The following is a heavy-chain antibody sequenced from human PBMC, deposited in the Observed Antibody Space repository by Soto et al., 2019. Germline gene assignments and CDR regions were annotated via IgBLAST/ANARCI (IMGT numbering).Heavy chain of an antibody. CDR3: ATIPIVGTKPYYFNS. Sequence: LQLQESGPGLVKPSETLSLTCTVSGGSFDITSSYWAWVRQPPGKGLEWIAYIYYSGGTYYNPSLKSRITISVDTSTNQLSLRLSSVTAADTAVYYCATIPIVGTKPYYFNSWGQGTLVTVSS. CDR1: GGSFDITSSY. V-gene: IGHV4-39*01. J-gene: IGHJ4*02. CDR2: IYYSGGT. D-gene: IGHD1-1*01.